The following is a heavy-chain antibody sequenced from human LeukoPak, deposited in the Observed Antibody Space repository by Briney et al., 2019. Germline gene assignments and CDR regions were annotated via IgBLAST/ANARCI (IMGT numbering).Heavy chain of an antibody. V-gene: IGHV3-11*01. CDR1: GFTFSDYY. CDR2: ISSSGSTI. Sequence: GGSLRLSCAASGFTFSDYYMSWIRQAPGKGLEWVSYISSSGSTIYYADSVKGRFTISRDNSKNTLYLQMNSLRAEDTAVYYCASGSYYPRYSFDYWGQGTLVTVSS. CDR3: ASGSYYPRYSFDY. J-gene: IGHJ4*02. D-gene: IGHD1-26*01.